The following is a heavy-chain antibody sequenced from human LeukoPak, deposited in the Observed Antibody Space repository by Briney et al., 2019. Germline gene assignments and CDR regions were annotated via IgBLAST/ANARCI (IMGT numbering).Heavy chain of an antibody. CDR1: GGSISSYY. Sequence: SETLSLTCTVSGGSISSYYWSWIRQPAGKGLEWIGRIYTSGSTNYNPSLKSRVTISVDTSKNQFSLKLSSVTAADTAVYYCVGYCSSTSCYSAFDIWGQGTMVTVSS. J-gene: IGHJ3*02. CDR2: IYTSGST. CDR3: VGYCSSTSCYSAFDI. V-gene: IGHV4-4*07. D-gene: IGHD2-2*02.